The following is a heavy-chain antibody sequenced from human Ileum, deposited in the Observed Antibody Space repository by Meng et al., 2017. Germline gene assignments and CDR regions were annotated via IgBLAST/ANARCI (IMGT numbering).Heavy chain of an antibody. J-gene: IGHJ5*02. Sequence: SETLSLTCTVSGGSISGYFWTWVRQPAGKGPEWIGRISASGSTNHNPSLKSRVTMSVDTSKNQFSLKVTSVTAADTAVYYCARDDTVSGGNNWFDPWGQGPLVPVSS. CDR1: GGSISGYF. CDR3: ARDDTVSGGNNWFDP. V-gene: IGHV4-4*07. D-gene: IGHD4-23*01. CDR2: ISASGST.